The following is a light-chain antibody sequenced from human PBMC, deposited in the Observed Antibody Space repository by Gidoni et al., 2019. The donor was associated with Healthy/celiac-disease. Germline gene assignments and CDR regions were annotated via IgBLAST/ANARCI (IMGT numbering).Light chain of an antibody. Sequence: QSVLTQPPSVSGAPGQRVTISCTGSSSNIGAVYDVHWYQQLPGTAPKLLIYGNSNRPSGVPDRFSGSKSVTSASLAITGLQAEDEADYYCQSYDSSLSGYVFGTGTKVTVL. CDR3: QSYDSSLSGYV. V-gene: IGLV1-40*01. CDR2: GNS. CDR1: SSNIGAVYD. J-gene: IGLJ1*01.